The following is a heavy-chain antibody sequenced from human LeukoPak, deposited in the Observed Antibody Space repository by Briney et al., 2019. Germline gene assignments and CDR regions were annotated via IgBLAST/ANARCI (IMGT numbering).Heavy chain of an antibody. D-gene: IGHD3-10*01. CDR1: GFSFSNAW. CDR2: ISSRGTTI. J-gene: IGHJ3*02. CDR3: ARRVASWHAFDI. Sequence: GGSLRLSCAASGFSFSNAWMNWVRQAPGKGLEWVSYISSRGTTIYYADSVKGRSTISRDNAKNSLSLQMNSLRAEDAAVYYCARRVASWHAFDIWGQGTMVTVSS. V-gene: IGHV3-48*04.